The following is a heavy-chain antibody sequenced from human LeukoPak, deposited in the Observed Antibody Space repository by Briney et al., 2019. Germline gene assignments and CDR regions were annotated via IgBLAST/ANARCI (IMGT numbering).Heavy chain of an antibody. D-gene: IGHD4-17*01. J-gene: IGHJ4*02. V-gene: IGHV4-38-2*01. CDR2: IYHSGST. Sequence: PSETLSLTCAVSGYSIRGDDYWGWIRQSPGKGPEWIGSIYHSGSTHYNPSLKSRVTISVDTSKNQFSLMLNSVTAADTAVYYCARNRSVTTTPGFDHWGQGTLVTVSS. CDR3: ARNRSVTTTPGFDH. CDR1: GYSIRGDDY.